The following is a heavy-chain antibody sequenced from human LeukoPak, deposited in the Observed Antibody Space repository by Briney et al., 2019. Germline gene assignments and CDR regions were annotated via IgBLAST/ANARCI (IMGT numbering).Heavy chain of an antibody. V-gene: IGHV3-21*01. CDR1: GFTFSTYN. CDR2: ISSSSYYI. CDR3: ARAITMTPTTDAFDI. J-gene: IGHJ3*02. D-gene: IGHD3-22*01. Sequence: GGSLRLSCAASGFTFSTYNMNWVRQAPGKGLEWVSSISSSSYYIYYADSVKGRFTISRENAKISLCLQMNSLRAEDTAVYYCARAITMTPTTDAFDIWGQGTMVTVSS.